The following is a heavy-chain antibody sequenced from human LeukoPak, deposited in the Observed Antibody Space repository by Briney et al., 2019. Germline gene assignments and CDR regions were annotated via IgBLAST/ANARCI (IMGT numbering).Heavy chain of an antibody. CDR2: INHSGST. D-gene: IGHD3-3*01. CDR3: ARTSDFWSGYHDY. V-gene: IGHV4-34*01. J-gene: IGHJ4*02. CDR1: GGSFSGYY. Sequence: SETLSLTCAVYGGSFSGYYWSWIRQPPGKGLEWIGEINHSGSTDYNPSLKSRVTISVDTSKNQFSLKLSSVTAADTAVYYCARTSDFWSGYHDYWGQGTLVTVSS.